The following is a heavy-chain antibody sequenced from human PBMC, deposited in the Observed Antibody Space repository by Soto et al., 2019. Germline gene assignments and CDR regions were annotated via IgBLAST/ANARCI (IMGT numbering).Heavy chain of an antibody. V-gene: IGHV1-69*13. CDR1: GGTFSSYA. CDR2: IIPIFGTA. J-gene: IGHJ6*02. D-gene: IGHD6-13*01. Sequence: SVKVSCKASGGTFSSYAISWVRQAPGQGLEWMGGIIPIFGTANYAQKFQGRVTITADGSTSTAYMKLSSLRSEDTAVYYCARDRIAEYYYYGMDVWGQGTTVTGSS. CDR3: ARDRIAEYYYYGMDV.